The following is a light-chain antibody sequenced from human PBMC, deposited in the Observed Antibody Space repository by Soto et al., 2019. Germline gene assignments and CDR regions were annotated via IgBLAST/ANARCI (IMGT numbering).Light chain of an antibody. CDR3: CSYAGSYTFVV. CDR2: DVS. Sequence: QSALTQPRSVSGSPGQSVTISCTGTSSDVGGYNYVSWYQQHPGKAPKLMIYDVSQRPSGVPDRFSGSKSGNTASLTISGLQAEDEADYYCCSYAGSYTFVVIGGGTKLTVL. CDR1: SSDVGGYNY. J-gene: IGLJ2*01. V-gene: IGLV2-11*01.